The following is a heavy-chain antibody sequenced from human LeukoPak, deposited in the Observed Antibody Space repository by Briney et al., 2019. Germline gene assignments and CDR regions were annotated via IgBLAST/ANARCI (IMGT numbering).Heavy chain of an antibody. CDR1: GASISYYY. Sequence: SETLSPTCTVSGASISYYYWGWIPQPAGEGLEGIGRIFTTGSTHYNPSLKSRVAMSRDKSKNQLFLDLTSVTAADTAIYYCARASDNILSYYYHMDLWGKGITVTVSS. CDR2: IFTTGST. CDR3: ARASDNILSYYYHMDL. D-gene: IGHD1-14*01. J-gene: IGHJ6*03. V-gene: IGHV4-4*07.